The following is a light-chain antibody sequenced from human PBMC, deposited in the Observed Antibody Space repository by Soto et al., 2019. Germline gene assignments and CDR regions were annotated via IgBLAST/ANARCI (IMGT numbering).Light chain of an antibody. Sequence: EIVLTHSPGTLSLSPWEGATLSCRASQSVGGTFLAWYQQKGGQAPRLLIHGASNRATGIPDRFSGSGSGTDFTLTISRLEPEDFAVYYRQQYGGSPRTFGQGTKVDIK. V-gene: IGKV3-20*01. CDR1: QSVGGTF. CDR3: QQYGGSPRT. CDR2: GAS. J-gene: IGKJ1*01.